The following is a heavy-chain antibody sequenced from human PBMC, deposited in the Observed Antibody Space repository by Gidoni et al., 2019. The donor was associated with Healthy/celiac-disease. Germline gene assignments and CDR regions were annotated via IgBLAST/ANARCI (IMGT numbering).Heavy chain of an antibody. CDR2: INAGNGNT. Sequence: QVQLVQSGAEVKKPGASVKVSCKASGYTFTSYAMHWVRQAPGQRLEWMGWINAGNGNTKYSQKFQGRVTITRDTSASTAYMELSSLRSEDTAVYYCARFPPGHQVGDYFDYWGQGTLVTVSS. CDR1: GYTFTSYA. CDR3: ARFPPGHQVGDYFDY. V-gene: IGHV1-3*01. J-gene: IGHJ4*02. D-gene: IGHD2-2*01.